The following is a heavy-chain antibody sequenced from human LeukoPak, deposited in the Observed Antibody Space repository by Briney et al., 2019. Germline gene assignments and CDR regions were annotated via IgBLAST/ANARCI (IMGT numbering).Heavy chain of an antibody. Sequence: PGGSLRLSCAASGFTFSSYGMHWVRQAPGQGLEWMGWINPNSGGTNYAQKFQGRVTMTRDTSISTAYMELSRLRSDDTAVYYCARGRSYYRGGPNYYYYYMDVWGKGTTVTVSS. J-gene: IGHJ6*03. D-gene: IGHD1-26*01. CDR2: INPNSGGT. CDR1: GFTFSSYG. CDR3: ARGRSYYRGGPNYYYYYMDV. V-gene: IGHV1-2*02.